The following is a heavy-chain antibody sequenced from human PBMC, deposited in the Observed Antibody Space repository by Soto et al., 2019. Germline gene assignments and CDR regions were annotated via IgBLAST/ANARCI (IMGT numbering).Heavy chain of an antibody. D-gene: IGHD6-6*01. J-gene: IGHJ6*02. CDR2: IVPLFGTA. Sequence: QVQLVQSGAEVKEPGSSVKVSCKASGGTFANFIMNWVRQTPGQGLDWMGGIVPLFGTATYAEKFKGRVTISVTESTSTAYTELTSVRSEATAFYYCASNGTYSSSLSQYAGMDVWGQGTTVTVS. CDR3: ASNGTYSSSLSQYAGMDV. CDR1: GGTFANFI. V-gene: IGHV1-69*01.